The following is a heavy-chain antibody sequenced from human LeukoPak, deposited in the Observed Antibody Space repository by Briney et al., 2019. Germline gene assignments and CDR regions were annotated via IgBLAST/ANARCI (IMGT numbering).Heavy chain of an antibody. CDR1: GFTVSSNY. D-gene: IGHD3-22*01. Sequence: GGSLRLSCAASGFTVSSNYMSWVRQAPGKGLEWVSVIYSGGSTYYPDCVKDRFTISRDNYKNTLYLQMNSLRAEDTGVYYCAAPYYYDSSGYYWDAFDIWGQGTMVTVSS. CDR3: AAPYYYDSSGYYWDAFDI. J-gene: IGHJ3*02. V-gene: IGHV3-53*01. CDR2: IYSGGST.